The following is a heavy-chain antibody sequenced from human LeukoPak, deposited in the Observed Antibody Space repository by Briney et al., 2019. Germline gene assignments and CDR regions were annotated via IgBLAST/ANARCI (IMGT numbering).Heavy chain of an antibody. V-gene: IGHV1-18*01. CDR1: GYTFTSYG. CDR2: ISAYNGNT. CDR3: ARDAASSSWPPRFGY. J-gene: IGHJ4*02. D-gene: IGHD6-13*01. Sequence: GASVKVSCKASGYTFTSYGISWVRQAPGQGLEWMGWISAYNGNTNYAQKFQGRVTMTTDTSTSTAYMELRSLRSDDTAVYYCARDAASSSWPPRFGYWGQGTLVTVSS.